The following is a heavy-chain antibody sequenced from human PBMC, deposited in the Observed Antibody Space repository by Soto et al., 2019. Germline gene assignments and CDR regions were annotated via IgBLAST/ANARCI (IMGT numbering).Heavy chain of an antibody. Sequence: EVQLVESGGGLVQPGGSLRLFCAASGFTFSSFGMNWVRQAPGMGLEWVSYIGSSSSPIYYADSVKGRFTISRDNAKNSLYLQMNSLRDDVTAVYYCARDVDDILTGLSDAFDIWGQGTMVTVSS. V-gene: IGHV3-48*02. D-gene: IGHD3-9*01. J-gene: IGHJ3*02. CDR3: ARDVDDILTGLSDAFDI. CDR2: IGSSSSPI. CDR1: GFTFSSFG.